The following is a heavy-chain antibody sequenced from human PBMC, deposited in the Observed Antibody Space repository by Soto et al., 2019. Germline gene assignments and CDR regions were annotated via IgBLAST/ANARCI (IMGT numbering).Heavy chain of an antibody. CDR3: ARSGVLLGYCSSTSCYPTEPFDY. V-gene: IGHV4-31*03. CDR1: GGSSSSGGYY. D-gene: IGHD2-2*01. CDR2: IYYSGST. Sequence: SVIMSVTCSVAGGSSSSGGYYCSWIRQHPGKGLEWIGYIYYSGSTYYNPSLKSRVTISVDTSKNQFSLKLSSVTAADTAVYYCARSGVLLGYCSSTSCYPTEPFDYWGQGTLVTVSS. J-gene: IGHJ4*02.